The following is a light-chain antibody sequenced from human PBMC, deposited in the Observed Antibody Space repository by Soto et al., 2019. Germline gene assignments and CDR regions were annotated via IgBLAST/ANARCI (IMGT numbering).Light chain of an antibody. Sequence: DIVLTQSPGTLSLSPGERATLSCRASQSVGSDYLAWYQQKRGQAPRLLMYGASSRATGIPDRFSGSGSGTDFTLTISRLEPEDCAVYYCQQYGNLMYTFGQGTKLEIK. CDR3: QQYGNLMYT. V-gene: IGKV3-20*01. CDR1: QSVGSDY. CDR2: GAS. J-gene: IGKJ2*01.